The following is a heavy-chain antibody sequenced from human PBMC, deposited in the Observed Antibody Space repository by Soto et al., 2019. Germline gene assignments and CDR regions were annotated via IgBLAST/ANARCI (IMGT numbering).Heavy chain of an antibody. D-gene: IGHD5-12*01. CDR3: ARGDEGVVATR. CDR2: IKDGGLT. J-gene: IGHJ4*02. CDR1: GGSFSGYY. Sequence: QVQLQQWGAGLLKPAETLSLTCVVYGGSFSGYYWSWIRQPPGKGLEWIGEIKDGGLTNYSPSLRSXXTXSXXTPNTQFSLKLHSVTAAVTAVYDCARGDEGVVATRWDQGALVTVSS. V-gene: IGHV4-34*01.